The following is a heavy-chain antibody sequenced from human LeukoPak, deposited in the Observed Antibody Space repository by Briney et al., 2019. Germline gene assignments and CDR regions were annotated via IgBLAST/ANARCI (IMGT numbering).Heavy chain of an antibody. D-gene: IGHD4-17*01. CDR2: IYYSGST. CDR1: GGSISSSSYY. Sequence: PSETLSLTCTVSGGSISSSSYYWGWIRQPPGKGLEWIGSIYYSGSTYYNPSLKSRVTISVDRSKNQLSLTLGSVTAADTAVYYCASTVSWYFDLWGRGTLVTVSS. CDR3: ASTVSWYFDL. J-gene: IGHJ2*01. V-gene: IGHV4-39*07.